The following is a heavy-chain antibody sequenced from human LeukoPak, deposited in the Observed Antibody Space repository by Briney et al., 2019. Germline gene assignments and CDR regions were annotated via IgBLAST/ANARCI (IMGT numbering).Heavy chain of an antibody. D-gene: IGHD1-26*01. J-gene: IGHJ4*02. CDR3: ARLVSVVGGYYFDH. CDR1: GYTFTSSG. CDR2: ISAYNSNT. Sequence: ASVKVSCKASGYTFTSSGISWVRQAPGQGLEWMGWISAYNSNTNYAQKLQGRVTTTTDTSTSTAYMELRSLRSDDTAVYYCARLVSVVGGYYFDHWGQGTLVTVSS. V-gene: IGHV1-18*01.